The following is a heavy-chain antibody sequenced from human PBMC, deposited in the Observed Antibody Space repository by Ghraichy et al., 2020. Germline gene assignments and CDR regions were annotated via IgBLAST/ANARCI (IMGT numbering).Heavy chain of an antibody. V-gene: IGHV3-74*01. Sequence: GGSLRLSCAASGFTLSCYWMYWVRLVPGKGLEWLSHISPAGNIINYAGSVRGRFTISRDIAKNTLYLQMNSLRAEDTAVYFCARGESGLGDWGQGTLVTVSS. J-gene: IGHJ4*02. D-gene: IGHD3-16*01. CDR3: ARGESGLGD. CDR2: ISPAGNII. CDR1: GFTLSCYW.